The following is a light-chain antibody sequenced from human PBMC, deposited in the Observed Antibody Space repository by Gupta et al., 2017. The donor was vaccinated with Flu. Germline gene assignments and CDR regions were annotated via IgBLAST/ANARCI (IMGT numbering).Light chain of an antibody. CDR1: QRVSSD. CDR3: QQRSYCPIT. Sequence: PATLSWSPGERATLSCRGSQRVSSDLAWYQQKPGQAPRLLIYDASKRATGIPVRFSGSGSGTEFTLTISSREPEDFSVYYCQQRSYCPITFGRGTKVEIK. CDR2: DAS. V-gene: IGKV3-11*01. J-gene: IGKJ4*01.